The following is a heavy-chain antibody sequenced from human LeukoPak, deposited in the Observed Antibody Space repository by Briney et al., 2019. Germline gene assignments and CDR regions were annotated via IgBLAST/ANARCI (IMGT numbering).Heavy chain of an antibody. CDR2: ISSSYI. Sequence: GGSLRLSCAASGFTFSSYSMNWVRQAPGKGLEWVSSISSSYIYYADSVKGRFTISRDNAKNSLYLQMNSLRAEDTAVYYCARDNSGSYGYWYFDLWGRGTLVTVSS. J-gene: IGHJ2*01. V-gene: IGHV3-21*01. D-gene: IGHD1-26*01. CDR3: ARDNSGSYGYWYFDL. CDR1: GFTFSSYS.